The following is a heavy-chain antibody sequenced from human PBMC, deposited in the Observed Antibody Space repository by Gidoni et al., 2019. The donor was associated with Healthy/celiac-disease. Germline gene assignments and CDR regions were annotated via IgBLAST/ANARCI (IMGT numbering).Heavy chain of an antibody. CDR2: IYTSGST. D-gene: IGHD6-13*01. V-gene: IGHV4-4*07. Sequence: VQLQESGPGLVKPSETLSLTSTASGGSISSYYWSCIRPPAGKGLEWIGRIYTSGSTNYNPSLKSRVTMSVDTSKNQFSLKLSSVTAADTAVYYCARTSGIAAAGTYYYYGMDVWGQGTTVTVSS. J-gene: IGHJ6*02. CDR1: GGSISSYY. CDR3: ARTSGIAAAGTYYYYGMDV.